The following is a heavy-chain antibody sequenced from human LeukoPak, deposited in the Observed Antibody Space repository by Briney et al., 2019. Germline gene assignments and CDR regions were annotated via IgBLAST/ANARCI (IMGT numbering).Heavy chain of an antibody. V-gene: IGHV1-2*02. Sequence: GASVKVSCKASGYTFTGYYMHWVRQAPGQGLEWVGWINPKNGGSNYAQKLQGRVTMTTDTSTSTAYMELRSLRSDDTAVYYCARVKGRANPFDIWGQGTMVTVSS. J-gene: IGHJ3*02. CDR3: ARVKGRANPFDI. CDR1: GYTFTGYY. CDR2: INPKNGGS.